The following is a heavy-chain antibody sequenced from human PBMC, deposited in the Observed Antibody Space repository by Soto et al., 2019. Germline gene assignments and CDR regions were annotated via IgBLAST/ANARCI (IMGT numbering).Heavy chain of an antibody. CDR2: IIPIFGTA. CDR1: GGTFSSYA. CDR3: VREGYGDYGKPFDY. Sequence: QVQLVQSGAEVKKPGSSVKVSCKTSGGTFSSYAFSWVRQAPGQGLEWMGGIIPIFGTAKYAQKFQGRVTIIADESTSTAYMELTSLRSEDTAVYYCVREGYGDYGKPFDYWGQGTLVTVSS. D-gene: IGHD4-17*01. J-gene: IGHJ4*02. V-gene: IGHV1-69*01.